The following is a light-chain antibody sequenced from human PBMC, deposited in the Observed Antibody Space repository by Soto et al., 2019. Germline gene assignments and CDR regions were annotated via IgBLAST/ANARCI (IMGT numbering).Light chain of an antibody. J-gene: IGKJ2*01. CDR1: QSVSSY. CDR3: QQRSNWPP. CDR2: DAS. Sequence: EIVLTQSPATLSLSPGERATLSCRASQSVSSYLAWYQQKPGQAPRLLIYDASNRATGIPARCSGSGSGTDFTRTISSLEPEDFAVYYCQQRSNWPPFGQGTKLEIK. V-gene: IGKV3-11*01.